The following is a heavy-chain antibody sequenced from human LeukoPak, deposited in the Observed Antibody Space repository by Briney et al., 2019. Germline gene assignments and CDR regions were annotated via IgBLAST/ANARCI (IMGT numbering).Heavy chain of an antibody. CDR3: AREDSSGYYFLY. CDR2: INPGGGST. D-gene: IGHD3-22*01. CDR1: GYTFTSYY. Sequence: ASVKVSCKASGYTFTSYYMHWVRQAPGQGLEWMGIINPGGGSTSYAQKFQGRVTMTGDTSTSTVYMELSSLRSEDTAVYYCAREDSSGYYFLYWGQGTLVTVSS. J-gene: IGHJ4*02. V-gene: IGHV1-46*01.